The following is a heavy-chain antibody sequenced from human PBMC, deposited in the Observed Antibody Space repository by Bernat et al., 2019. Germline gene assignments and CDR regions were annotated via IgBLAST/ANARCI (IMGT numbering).Heavy chain of an antibody. D-gene: IGHD6-13*01. Sequence: QVQLEESGGGVVQPGRSLRLSCAASGFSFSNYGMHWVRQAPGKGLEWVAVISSDERSEYYADSVRGRFTISRDNSKNTLYLQMNSLRPEDTAVYYCAKGLYSSSWYQIDYWGQGTLVTVSS. V-gene: IGHV3-30*18. CDR1: GFSFSNYG. CDR2: ISSDERSE. J-gene: IGHJ4*02. CDR3: AKGLYSSSWYQIDY.